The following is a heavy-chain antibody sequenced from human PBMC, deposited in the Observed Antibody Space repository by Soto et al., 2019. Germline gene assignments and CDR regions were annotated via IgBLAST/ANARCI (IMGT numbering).Heavy chain of an antibody. CDR1: GFTFQNNA. V-gene: IGHV3-23*01. CDR3: AKDAVAYNGEWDWFDL. D-gene: IGHD3-10*01. J-gene: IGHJ5*02. Sequence: EAQLLESGGDLFQPGGSLRLSCAASGFTFQNNAMNWVRQAPGKGMEWVSALGGGVTFASYADAVKGRFTVSRDDSKNTLYLQMSGLRVEDTALYYCAKDAVAYNGEWDWFDLWGQGTLVTVSS. CDR2: LGGGVTFA.